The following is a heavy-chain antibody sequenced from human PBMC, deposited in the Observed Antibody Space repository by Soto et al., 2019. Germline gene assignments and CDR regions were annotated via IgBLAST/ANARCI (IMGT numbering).Heavy chain of an antibody. CDR2: IIPVFGPA. J-gene: IGHJ6*02. CDR1: GGTFSNYA. V-gene: IGHV1-69*13. CDR3: ARNQLSRGGSYYDYYYGMDV. Sequence: SVKVSCKASGGTFSNYALSWVRQAPGQGLEWMGGIIPVFGPAHYAQKFQGRVTITADESTSTAYMELSSLRSEDTAVYYCARNQLSRGGSYYDYYYGMDVWGQGTTVTVSS. D-gene: IGHD1-26*01.